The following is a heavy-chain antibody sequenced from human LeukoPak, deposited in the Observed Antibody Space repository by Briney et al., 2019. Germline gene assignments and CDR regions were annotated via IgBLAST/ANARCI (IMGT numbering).Heavy chain of an antibody. CDR2: IYYSGST. Sequence: PSETLSLTCTVSGGSISSSSYYWGWIRQPPGKGLEWIGHIYYSGSTYYNPSLKSRVTISVDTSKNQFSLKLSSMTAADTAVYYCARRHKATYYYDSSGYPNWFDPWGQGTLVTVSS. J-gene: IGHJ5*02. V-gene: IGHV4-39*01. CDR3: ARRHKATYYYDSSGYPNWFDP. D-gene: IGHD3-22*01. CDR1: GGSISSSSYY.